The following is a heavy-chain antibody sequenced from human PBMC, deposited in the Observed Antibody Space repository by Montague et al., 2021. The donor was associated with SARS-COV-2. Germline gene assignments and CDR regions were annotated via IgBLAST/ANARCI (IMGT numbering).Heavy chain of an antibody. V-gene: IGHV4-31*03. J-gene: IGHJ6*02. CDR2: IYYSGST. Sequence: TLSLTCTVSGGSISSGGYYWSWIRQHPGKGLEWIGYIYYSGSTYYNPSLKSRVTISVDTSKNRFSLKLSSVTAADTAVYYCAREGGLRYFDWLLRSDYYYYGMDVGGQGTTVTVSS. D-gene: IGHD3-9*01. CDR3: AREGGLRYFDWLLRSDYYYYGMDV. CDR1: GGSISSGGYY.